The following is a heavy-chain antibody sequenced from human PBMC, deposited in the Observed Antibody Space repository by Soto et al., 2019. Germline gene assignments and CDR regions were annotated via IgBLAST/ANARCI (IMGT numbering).Heavy chain of an antibody. V-gene: IGHV4-30-2*06. CDR1: GGSISSGGYS. CDR3: ARGDTSAVIWFDP. Sequence: SETLSLTCPVSGGSISSGGYSWSWIRLSPGRGLEWIGYIYPSGSTSFNPSLRSRVTLSVDVSKNQFSLQLSSVTAADTAVYYCARGDTSAVIWFDPWGQGTLVTVSS. J-gene: IGHJ5*02. D-gene: IGHD5-18*01. CDR2: IYPSGST.